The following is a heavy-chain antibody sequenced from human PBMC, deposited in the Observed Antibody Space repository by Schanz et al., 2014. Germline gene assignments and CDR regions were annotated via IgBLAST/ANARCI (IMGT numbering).Heavy chain of an antibody. Sequence: EQLVESGGGLVQPGGSLRLSCAASGFRVITNYMTWVRQAPGKGLEWVSLIDYAGSTNYADSVKGRMTVSRDNSNNTVFLQMNSLRAEDTAVYYCAKDFFIGVARGVIISHDAIDIWGQGTKVTVSS. CDR2: IDYAGST. D-gene: IGHD3-10*01. CDR3: AKDFFIGVARGVIISHDAIDI. J-gene: IGHJ3*02. V-gene: IGHV3-66*01. CDR1: GFRVITNY.